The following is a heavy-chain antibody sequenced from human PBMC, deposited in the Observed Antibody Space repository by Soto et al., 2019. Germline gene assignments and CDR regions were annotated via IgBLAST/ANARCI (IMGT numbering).Heavy chain of an antibody. CDR3: AKGASTTVFAFNDY. CDR1: GFTFDDYA. Sequence: EVQLVASGGGLVQPGRSLRLSCAASGFTFDDYAMHWVRQGPGKGLEWVSSISWNSGHLGYADSVTGRFTISRDNVKNSLYLQMNSLRGEDTALYYCAKGASTTVFAFNDYWGQGTLVTVSS. J-gene: IGHJ4*02. D-gene: IGHD4-17*01. CDR2: ISWNSGHL. V-gene: IGHV3-9*01.